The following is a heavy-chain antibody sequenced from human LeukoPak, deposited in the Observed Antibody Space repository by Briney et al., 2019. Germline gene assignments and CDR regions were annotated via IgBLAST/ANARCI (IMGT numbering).Heavy chain of an antibody. V-gene: IGHV3-23*01. J-gene: IGHJ6*02. Sequence: SGGSLRLSCADSGFTFSNYAMSWVRQAPGKGLEWVSTISGSGGSTNYADSVKGRFTISRDNSKNTLYLQLNSLRAEDTAVYYCAKSTSPLYYYYGMDVWGQGTTVTVSS. CDR3: AKSTSPLYYYYGMDV. CDR2: ISGSGGST. D-gene: IGHD2-2*01. CDR1: GFTFSNYA.